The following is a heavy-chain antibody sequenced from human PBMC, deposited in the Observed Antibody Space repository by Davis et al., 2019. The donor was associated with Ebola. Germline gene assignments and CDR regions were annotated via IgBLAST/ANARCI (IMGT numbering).Heavy chain of an antibody. V-gene: IGHV5-51*01. Sequence: GESLKISCKGSGYRFTDTWIGWVRQMPGKGLEWMGIVYPAESETRYSPSFQGQVSISADKSINTAYLQWSSLKASDTAVYYCARRGDWGFFFDLWGQGTLVTVSS. CDR3: ARRGDWGFFFDL. J-gene: IGHJ4*02. D-gene: IGHD2-21*02. CDR2: VYPAESET. CDR1: GYRFTDTW.